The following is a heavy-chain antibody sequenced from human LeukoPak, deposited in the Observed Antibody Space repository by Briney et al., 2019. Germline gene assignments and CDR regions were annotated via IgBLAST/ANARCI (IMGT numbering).Heavy chain of an antibody. Sequence: GGSLRLSCAASGFTVGSNYMSWVRQAPGKGLEWVSVIYSGGSTYYADSVKGRFTISRDNSKNTLYLQMNSLRAEDTAVYYCAKDQIEYYDILTGYQDAFDIWGQGTMVTVSS. D-gene: IGHD3-9*01. CDR3: AKDQIEYYDILTGYQDAFDI. CDR1: GFTVGSNY. V-gene: IGHV3-53*01. J-gene: IGHJ3*02. CDR2: IYSGGST.